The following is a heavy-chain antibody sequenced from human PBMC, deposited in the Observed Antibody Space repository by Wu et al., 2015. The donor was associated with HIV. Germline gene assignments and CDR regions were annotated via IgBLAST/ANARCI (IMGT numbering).Heavy chain of an antibody. CDR2: IIPIFGTA. V-gene: IGHV1-69*13. J-gene: IGHJ4*02. Sequence: QVQLVQSGAEVKKPGSSVKVSCKASGGTFSSHAISWVRQAPGQGLEWMGRIIPIFGTANYAQKFQGRVTITADESTSTAYMELSSLRSEDTAVYYCARDARNYYDSSGYYQNYFELLGPGNAGHRLL. CDR1: GGTFSSHA. CDR3: ARDARNYYDSSGYYQNYFEL. D-gene: IGHD3-22*01.